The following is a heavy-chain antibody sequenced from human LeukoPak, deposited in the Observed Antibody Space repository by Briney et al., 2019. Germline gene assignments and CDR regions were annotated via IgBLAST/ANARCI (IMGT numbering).Heavy chain of an antibody. J-gene: IGHJ4*02. CDR3: ARVQTLRTEYFDY. D-gene: IGHD3-3*01. Sequence: GGSLRLSCAASGFTFSSYSMNWVRQAPGKGLEWVSYTSSSGSTIYYADSVKGRFTISRDNAKNSLYLQMNSLRAEDTAVYYCARVQTLRTEYFDYWGQGTLATVSS. CDR1: GFTFSSYS. CDR2: TSSSGSTI. V-gene: IGHV3-48*04.